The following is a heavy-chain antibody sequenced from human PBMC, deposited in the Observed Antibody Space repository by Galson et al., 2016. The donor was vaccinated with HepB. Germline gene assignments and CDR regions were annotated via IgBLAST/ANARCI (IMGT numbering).Heavy chain of an antibody. CDR1: CGSINSYY. Sequence: QVQLQESGPGLVKPSETLSLTCTVSCGSINSYYWSWVRQPPGKGLEWIGYVYYDGSSNYNPSLKSRVTISLDTSKSQFSLKLTSLTAADTAVYYCATGRYYYGSEFWGQGTLVTVSS. J-gene: IGHJ4*02. CDR2: VYYDGSS. V-gene: IGHV4-59*01. D-gene: IGHD3-10*01. CDR3: ATGRYYYGSEF.